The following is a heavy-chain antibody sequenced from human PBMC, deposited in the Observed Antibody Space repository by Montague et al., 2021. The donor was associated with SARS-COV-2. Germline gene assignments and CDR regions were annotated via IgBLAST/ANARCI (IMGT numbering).Heavy chain of an antibody. Sequence: SLRLSCAASGFTFSSYSMNWVRQAPGKGLEWVSSISSSSYIYYADSVKGRFTISRDNAKNSLYLQMNSLRAEDTAVYYCARDMYYDILTGYYIYWGQGTLVTVSS. CDR1: GFTFSSYS. CDR3: ARDMYYDILTGYYIY. D-gene: IGHD3-9*01. CDR2: ISSSSYI. V-gene: IGHV3-21*01. J-gene: IGHJ4*02.